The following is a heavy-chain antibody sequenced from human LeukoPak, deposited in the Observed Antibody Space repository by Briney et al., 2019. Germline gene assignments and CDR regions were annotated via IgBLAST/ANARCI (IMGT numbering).Heavy chain of an antibody. V-gene: IGHV3-23*01. J-gene: IGHJ6*02. CDR2: IRGSGDNT. CDR3: AKNMGPEYYYGMGV. Sequence: GGSLRLSCAASGFTFSSCAMNWVRQAPGRGLEWVSAIRGSGDNTYYADSVRGRFTISRDNSKSTLYLQMNSLRAEDTAIYYCAKNMGPEYYYGMGVWGQGTTVTVSS. D-gene: IGHD2/OR15-2a*01. CDR1: GFTFSSCA.